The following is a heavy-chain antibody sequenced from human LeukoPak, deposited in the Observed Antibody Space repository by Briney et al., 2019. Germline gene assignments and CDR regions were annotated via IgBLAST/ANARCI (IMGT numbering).Heavy chain of an antibody. Sequence: ASVKVSCKASGGTFSSYAISWVRQAPGQGLEWMGGIIPIFGTANYAQKFQGRVTITADESTSTAYMELSSLRSEDTAVYYCARVITMEGYYYYYMDVWGKGTTVTISS. CDR3: ARVITMEGYYYYYMDV. CDR1: GGTFSSYA. D-gene: IGHD3-10*01. J-gene: IGHJ6*03. V-gene: IGHV1-69*13. CDR2: IIPIFGTA.